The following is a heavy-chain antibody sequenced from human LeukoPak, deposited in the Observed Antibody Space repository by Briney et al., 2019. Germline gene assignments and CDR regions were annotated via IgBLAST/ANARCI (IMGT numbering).Heavy chain of an antibody. CDR1: GGSISSGGYS. V-gene: IGHV4-30-2*01. CDR2: IYHSGST. Sequence: SETLSLTCAVSGGSISSGGYSWSWIRQPPGKGLEWIGYIYHSGSTYYNPSLKSRVTISVDRSKNQFSLKLSSVTAADTAVYYCARGGTTSWFDPWGQGTLVTVSS. D-gene: IGHD4-17*01. J-gene: IGHJ5*02. CDR3: ARGGTTSWFDP.